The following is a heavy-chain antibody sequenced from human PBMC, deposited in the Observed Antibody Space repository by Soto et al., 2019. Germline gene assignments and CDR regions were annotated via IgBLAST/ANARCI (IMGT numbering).Heavy chain of an antibody. D-gene: IGHD3-9*01. Sequence: EVQLLESGGGLVQPGGSLRLSCAASGFTFATFVMSWVRQAPGRGLEWVSSIGGSGAATYYADSVKGRFTIARDNSEITRFLQMNSLRADDTAVYYCAKGNILTGYAPPYYFDSWGQGTLVTVSS. V-gene: IGHV3-23*01. CDR1: GFTFATFV. CDR2: IGGSGAAT. J-gene: IGHJ4*02. CDR3: AKGNILTGYAPPYYFDS.